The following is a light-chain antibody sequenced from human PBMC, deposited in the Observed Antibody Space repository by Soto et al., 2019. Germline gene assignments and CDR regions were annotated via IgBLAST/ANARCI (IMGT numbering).Light chain of an antibody. CDR2: GAS. J-gene: IGKJ5*01. V-gene: IGKV3-15*01. CDR1: QSVSSN. CDR3: QQYNNWPPIT. Sequence: EVVLTQSPATGSVSPLGRATLSCMASQSVSSNLAWYQQKPGQAPRLLIYGASTRATGIPARFSGSGSGTEFTLTISSLQSEDFAVYYCQQYNNWPPITFGQGTRLEIK.